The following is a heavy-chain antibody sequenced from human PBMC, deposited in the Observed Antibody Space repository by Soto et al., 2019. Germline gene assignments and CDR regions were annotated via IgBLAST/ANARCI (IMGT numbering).Heavy chain of an antibody. J-gene: IGHJ2*01. Sequence: KGLEWVAVIWYDGSNKYYADSVKGRFTISRDNSKNTLYLQMNSLRAEDTAVYYCAIVPAGDGIRYCCTVSAFLLNRSSDL. V-gene: IGHV3-33*01. CDR3: AIVPAGDGIRYCCTVSAFLLNRSSDL. CDR2: IWYDGSNK. D-gene: IGHD3-9*01.